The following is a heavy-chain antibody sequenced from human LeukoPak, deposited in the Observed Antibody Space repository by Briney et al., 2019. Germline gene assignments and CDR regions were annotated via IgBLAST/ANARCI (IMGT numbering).Heavy chain of an antibody. D-gene: IGHD6-13*01. CDR1: GFTVSSNC. Sequence: GVSLTLSCAASGFTVSSNCITWVRQAPGKGLEWVSVTYSGGNTYYADSVKGRFTITRDNSKNTLYLQMNSLRPEDTALYYCARDKGQYSSPNLFDPWGRGTLVTVSS. CDR3: ARDKGQYSSPNLFDP. CDR2: TYSGGNT. V-gene: IGHV3-66*02. J-gene: IGHJ5*02.